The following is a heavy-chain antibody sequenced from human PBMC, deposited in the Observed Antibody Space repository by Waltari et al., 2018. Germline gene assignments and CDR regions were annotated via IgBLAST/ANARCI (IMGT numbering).Heavy chain of an antibody. CDR2: IXPIFGTA. J-gene: IGHJ3*02. CDR1: GGTFSSYA. V-gene: IGHV1-69*13. D-gene: IGHD1-26*01. Sequence: VQLVQSGAEVKKPGSSVKVSCRASGGTFSSYAISWVRQAPGQGLEWMGGIXPIFGTANYAQKXXGXVTITADESTSTAYMELSSLRSEDTAVYYCARGXYGRDAFXIWGQGTXVTVSS. CDR3: ARGXYGRDAFXI.